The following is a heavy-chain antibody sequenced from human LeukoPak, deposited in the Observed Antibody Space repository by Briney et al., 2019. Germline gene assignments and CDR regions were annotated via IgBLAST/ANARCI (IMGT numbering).Heavy chain of an antibody. V-gene: IGHV3-48*03. D-gene: IGHD6-13*01. Sequence: GGSLRLSCAASGFTFSGYEMNWVRQAPGKGLEWVSYISSRGSTIYYADSVKGRFTISRDNAKNSLYLQMNSLRAEDTAVYYCARDLSSSSWTENYYYYGMDVWGQGTSVTVSS. CDR2: ISSRGSTI. CDR3: ARDLSSSSWTENYYYYGMDV. J-gene: IGHJ6*02. CDR1: GFTFSGYE.